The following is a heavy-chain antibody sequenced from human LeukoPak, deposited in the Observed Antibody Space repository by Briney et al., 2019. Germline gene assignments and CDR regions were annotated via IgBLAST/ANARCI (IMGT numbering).Heavy chain of an antibody. J-gene: IGHJ4*02. Sequence: SETLSLTCAVSGGSISSNSYYWGWIRQPPGTGLEWIGSIYYSGSTYYNPSLKSRVTISVDTSKNQFSLKLSSVTAVDTAVYYCARGGFSGYDFFDYWGQGTLVTVSS. CDR3: ARGGFSGYDFFDY. CDR2: IYYSGST. D-gene: IGHD5-12*01. V-gene: IGHV4-39*01. CDR1: GGSISSNSYY.